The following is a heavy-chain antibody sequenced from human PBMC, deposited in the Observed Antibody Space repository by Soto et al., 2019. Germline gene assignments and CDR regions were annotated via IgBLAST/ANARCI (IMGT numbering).Heavy chain of an antibody. J-gene: IGHJ4*02. CDR3: AHSGGFGEFRGVYFDY. V-gene: IGHV2-5*01. D-gene: IGHD3-10*01. CDR2: IYWNDDK. CDR1: GFSLSTSGVG. Sequence: QITLKESGPTLVKPTQTLTLTCTFSGFSLSTSGVGVGWIRQPPGKALEWLALIYWNDDKRYSPSLKSRLTITKDTSQNQVVITMTNMDPVDTAAYYCAHSGGFGEFRGVYFDYWGQGTLVTVSP.